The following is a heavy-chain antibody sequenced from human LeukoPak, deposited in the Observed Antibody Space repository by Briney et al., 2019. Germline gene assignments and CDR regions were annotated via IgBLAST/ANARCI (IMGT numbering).Heavy chain of an antibody. CDR2: ISSSGSTI. CDR3: ASSYSDFWSGYSLSYYFDY. J-gene: IGHJ4*02. V-gene: IGHV3-48*03. D-gene: IGHD3-3*01. Sequence: GGSLRLSCAASGFTFSSYKMNWVRQAPGKGLEWVSYISSSGSTIYYADSVKGRFTISRDNAKNSLYLQMNSLRAEDTAVYYCASSYSDFWSGYSLSYYFDYWGQGTLVTVSS. CDR1: GFTFSSYK.